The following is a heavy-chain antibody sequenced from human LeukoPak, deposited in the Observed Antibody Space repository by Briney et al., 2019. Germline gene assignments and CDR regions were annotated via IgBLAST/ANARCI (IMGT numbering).Heavy chain of an antibody. CDR1: GYTFTGYY. CDR2: ISAYNGNT. D-gene: IGHD6-13*01. CDR3: ARVQGSGSSSWFSPRYYYYYMDV. Sequence: ASVKVSCKASGYTFTGYYMHWVRQAPGQGLEWMGWISAYNGNTNYAQKLQGRVTMTTDTSTSTAYMELRSLRSDDTAVYYCARVQGSGSSSWFSPRYYYYYMDVWGKGTTVTISS. V-gene: IGHV1-18*04. J-gene: IGHJ6*03.